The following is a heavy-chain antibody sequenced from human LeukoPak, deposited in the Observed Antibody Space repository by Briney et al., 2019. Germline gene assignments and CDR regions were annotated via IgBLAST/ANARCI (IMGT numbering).Heavy chain of an antibody. D-gene: IGHD3-3*01. CDR3: ARQNDFRLDY. CDR2: IYPGDSDT. J-gene: IGHJ4*02. V-gene: IGHV5-51*01. CDR1: GYTFSSYW. Sequence: GESLQISCKGSGYTFSSYWIGWVRQLPGKGLEWMGIIYPGDSDTRCSPSLQGQVTISVDTSIGTAYLQWSSLKASDTAIYYCARQNDFRLDYWGQGTLVTVSS.